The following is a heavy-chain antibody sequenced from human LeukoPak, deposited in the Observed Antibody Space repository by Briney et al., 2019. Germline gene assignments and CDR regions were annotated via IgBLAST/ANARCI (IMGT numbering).Heavy chain of an antibody. D-gene: IGHD2-15*01. Sequence: PSETLSLTCTVSGGSISSSSYYWGWIRQPPGKGLEWIGSIYYSGSTYYNPSLKSRVTISVDTSKNQFSLKLNSVTAADTAVYYCASTRSAHHFNYWGQGTLVTVSS. V-gene: IGHV4-39*07. J-gene: IGHJ4*02. CDR3: ASTRSAHHFNY. CDR1: GGSISSSSYY. CDR2: IYYSGST.